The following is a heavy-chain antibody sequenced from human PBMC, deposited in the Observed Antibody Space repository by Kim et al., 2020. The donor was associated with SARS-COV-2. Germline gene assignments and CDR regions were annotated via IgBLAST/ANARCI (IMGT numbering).Heavy chain of an antibody. Sequence: SETLSLTCTVSGGSISSDDYYWIWIRQPPGKGLEWIGYISYSGSTYSNPSLRSRVTISVDTTKNQFSLKLSAVTDAATAVYYCASSNWDRGFDYWGQGTLGTVSS. CDR2: ISYSGST. J-gene: IGHJ4*02. CDR3: ASSNWDRGFDY. CDR1: GGSISSDDYY. V-gene: IGHV4-30-4*01. D-gene: IGHD4-4*01.